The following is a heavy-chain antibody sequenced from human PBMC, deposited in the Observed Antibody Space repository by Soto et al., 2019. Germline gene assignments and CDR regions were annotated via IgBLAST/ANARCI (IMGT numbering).Heavy chain of an antibody. D-gene: IGHD2-8*01. CDR1: GDSVSSNSAA. J-gene: IGHJ6*02. V-gene: IGHV6-1*01. CDR2: TYYRSKWYN. Sequence: SQTLSLTCAISGDSVSSNSAAWNWIRQSPSRGLEWLGRTYYRSKWYNDYAASVKSRITINPDTSKNQFSLQLNSVTPEDTAVYYCARDCTNGVCYPSYHYGMDVWGQGTTVTVSS. CDR3: ARDCTNGVCYPSYHYGMDV.